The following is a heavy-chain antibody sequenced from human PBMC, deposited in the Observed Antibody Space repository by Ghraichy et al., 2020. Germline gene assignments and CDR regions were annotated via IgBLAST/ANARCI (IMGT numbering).Heavy chain of an antibody. Sequence: ASVKVSCKASGYTFTGYYMHWVRQAPGQGLEWMGWINPNSGGTNYAQKFQGRATMTRDTSISTAYMELSRLRSDDTAVYYCARDPYYDILTGYYLFIDYWGQGTLVTVSS. V-gene: IGHV1-2*02. CDR3: ARDPYYDILTGYYLFIDY. D-gene: IGHD3-9*01. CDR2: INPNSGGT. J-gene: IGHJ4*02. CDR1: GYTFTGYY.